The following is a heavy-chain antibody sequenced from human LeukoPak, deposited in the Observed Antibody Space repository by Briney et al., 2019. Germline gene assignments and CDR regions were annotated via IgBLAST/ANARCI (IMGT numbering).Heavy chain of an antibody. CDR3: ARYIPARPGFDY. D-gene: IGHD6-6*01. CDR2: IYTSGST. V-gene: IGHV4-4*07. J-gene: IGHJ4*02. Sequence: PSETLSLTCTVSGGSISGYYWSWIRQPAGKGLEWIGRIYTSGSTNYNPSLKGRVTMSVDTPKNQFSLKLSSVTVADTAVYYCARYIPARPGFDYWGQGTLVTVSS. CDR1: GGSISGYY.